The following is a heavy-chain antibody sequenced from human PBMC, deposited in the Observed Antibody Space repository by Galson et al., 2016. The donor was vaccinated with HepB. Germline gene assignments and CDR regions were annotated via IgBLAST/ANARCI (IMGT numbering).Heavy chain of an antibody. Sequence: TLSLTCTVSGGSISSGGYYWSWIRQHPGKGLEWNGNIYYSGSTYYNPSLKSRVTISVDTSKNQFSLKLSSVTAADTAVYYCARDNWGSLDYWGQGTLVTVSS. D-gene: IGHD7-27*01. CDR1: GGSISSGGYY. V-gene: IGHV4-31*03. J-gene: IGHJ4*02. CDR2: IYYSGST. CDR3: ARDNWGSLDY.